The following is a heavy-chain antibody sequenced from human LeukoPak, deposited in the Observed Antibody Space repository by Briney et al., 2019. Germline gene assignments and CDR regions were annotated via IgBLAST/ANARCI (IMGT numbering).Heavy chain of an antibody. Sequence: GASVKVSCKASGYTFTSYAMHWVRQAPGQRLEWMGWINAGNGNTKYSQKFQGRVTITRDTSASTAYMELSSLRSEDTAVYYCARVSEGSSGWYGDFQHWGQGTLVTVSS. CDR1: GYTFTSYA. J-gene: IGHJ1*01. CDR3: ARVSEGSSGWYGDFQH. CDR2: INAGNGNT. V-gene: IGHV1-3*01. D-gene: IGHD6-19*01.